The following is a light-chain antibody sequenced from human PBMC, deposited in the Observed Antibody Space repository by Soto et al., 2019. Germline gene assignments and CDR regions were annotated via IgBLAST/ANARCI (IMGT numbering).Light chain of an antibody. Sequence: QSALTQPASVSGSPGQSITISCTGTSSDVGGYNYVSWYQQHPGKAPKLMIYEVSNRPSGVSNRFAGSKSGNTASLTISGLQAEDEADYCCSSYTSSITPYVFGTGTKLTVL. CDR3: SSYTSSITPYV. V-gene: IGLV2-14*01. CDR2: EVS. CDR1: SSDVGGYNY. J-gene: IGLJ1*01.